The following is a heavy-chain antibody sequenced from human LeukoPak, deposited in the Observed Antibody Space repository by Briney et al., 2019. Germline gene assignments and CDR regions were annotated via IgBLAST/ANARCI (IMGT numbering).Heavy chain of an antibody. CDR3: ATMARGVNPSPDAFDI. V-gene: IGHV4-31*03. D-gene: IGHD3-10*01. CDR2: IYYSGST. J-gene: IGHJ3*02. Sequence: SETLSLTCTVSGGSISSGGYYWSWIRQHPGKGLEWIGYIYYSGSTYYNPSLKSRVTISVDTSKNQFSLKLSSVTAADTAVYYCATMARGVNPSPDAFDIWGQGTMVTVSS. CDR1: GGSISSGGYY.